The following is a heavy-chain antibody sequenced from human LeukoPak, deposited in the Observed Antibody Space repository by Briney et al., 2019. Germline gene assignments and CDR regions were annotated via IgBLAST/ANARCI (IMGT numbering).Heavy chain of an antibody. CDR2: ISGSGGST. J-gene: IGHJ4*02. V-gene: IGHV3-23*01. CDR1: GFTFSSYA. CDR3: AKGLSQIDSCWDY. D-gene: IGHD2-2*01. Sequence: GGSLRLSCAASGFTFSSYAMSWVRQAPGKGLEWVSAISGSGGSTYYADSVKGRFTISRDNAKNTLYLQMNSLRAEDTAVYYCAKGLSQIDSCWDYWGQGTLVTVSS.